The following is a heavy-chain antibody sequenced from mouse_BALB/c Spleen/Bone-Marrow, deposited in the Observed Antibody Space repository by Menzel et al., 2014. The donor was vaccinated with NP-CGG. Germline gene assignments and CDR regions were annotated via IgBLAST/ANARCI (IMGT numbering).Heavy chain of an antibody. D-gene: IGHD2-4*01. CDR1: GFTFSNYG. V-gene: IGHV5-9-2*01. J-gene: IGHJ3*01. CDR3: ARHAYYDQTEVSFVY. Sequence: EVKLMESGGGLVKSGGSLKLSCAASGFTFSNYGMSWVRQTPEKRLEWVATISGGGGYTFCSDSVKGRFTISRDNAKNNLYLQLSSLRSEDTAVYYCARHAYYDQTEVSFVYWGQGTLVTVSA. CDR2: ISGGGGYT.